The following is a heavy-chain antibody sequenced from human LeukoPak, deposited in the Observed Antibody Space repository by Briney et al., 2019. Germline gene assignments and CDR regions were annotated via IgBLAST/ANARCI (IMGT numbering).Heavy chain of an antibody. V-gene: IGHV4-59*01. J-gene: IGHJ5*02. CDR1: GGSISSYY. CDR2: IYYSGST. Sequence: SETLSLTCTASGGSISSYYWSWIRQPPGKGLEWIGYIYYSGSTNYNPSLKSRVTISVDTSKNQFSLKLSSVTAADTAVYYCARYEDWFDPWGQGTLVTVSS. CDR3: ARYEDWFDP. D-gene: IGHD3-16*01.